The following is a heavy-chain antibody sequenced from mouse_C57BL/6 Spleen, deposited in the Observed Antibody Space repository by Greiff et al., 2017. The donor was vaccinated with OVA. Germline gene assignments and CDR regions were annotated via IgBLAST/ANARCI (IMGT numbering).Heavy chain of an antibody. CDR1: GYTFTSYW. D-gene: IGHD1-1*01. CDR3: ARDTTVEENYFDY. CDR2: INPSSGYT. V-gene: IGHV1-7*01. J-gene: IGHJ2*01. Sequence: QVQLKQSGAELAKPGASVKLSCKASGYTFTSYWMHWVKQRPGQGLEWIGYINPSSGYTKYNQKFKDKATLTADKSSSTAYMQLSSLTYEDSAVYYCARDTTVEENYFDYWGQGTTLTVSS.